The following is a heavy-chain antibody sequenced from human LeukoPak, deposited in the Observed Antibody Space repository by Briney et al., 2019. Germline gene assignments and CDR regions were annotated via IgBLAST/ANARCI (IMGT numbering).Heavy chain of an antibody. J-gene: IGHJ4*02. CDR1: GGSISSYY. CDR2: IYYSGST. D-gene: IGHD2-8*02. V-gene: IGHV4-59*01. Sequence: SETLSLTCTVSGGSISSYYWSWIRQPPGKGLEWIGYIYYSGSTNYYPSLKSRVTISVDTSKNQFSLKLSSVTAADTAVYYCARTHWSYFDYWGQGTLVTVSS. CDR3: ARTHWSYFDY.